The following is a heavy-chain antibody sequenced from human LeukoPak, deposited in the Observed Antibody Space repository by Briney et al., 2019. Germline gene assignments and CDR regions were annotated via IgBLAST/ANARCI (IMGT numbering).Heavy chain of an antibody. CDR2: IYYSGST. J-gene: IGHJ1*01. CDR1: GGSISSSNW. CDR3: AREGSSGYYYRSPLQH. D-gene: IGHD3-22*01. Sequence: SETLSLTCAVSGGSISSSNWWSWVRQPPGKGLEWIGEIYYSGSTNYNPSLKSRVTISVDKSKNQFSLKLSSVTAADTAVYYCAREGSSGYYYRSPLQHWGQGTLVTVSS. V-gene: IGHV4-4*02.